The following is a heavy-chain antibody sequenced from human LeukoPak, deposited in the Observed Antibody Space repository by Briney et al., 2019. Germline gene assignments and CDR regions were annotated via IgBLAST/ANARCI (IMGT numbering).Heavy chain of an antibody. V-gene: IGHV3-23*01. D-gene: IGHD2-21*02. J-gene: IGHJ4*02. CDR2: ISGSGGST. CDR3: AKHRRSTLVTAYFDS. Sequence: GGSLRLPCAASGFTFSSYAMSWVRQAPGKGLEWVSAISGSGGSTYYADSVKGRFTISRDNSKNTLYLQLNSLRVDDAAIYYCAKHRRSTLVTAYFDSWGQGTLVTVSS. CDR1: GFTFSSYA.